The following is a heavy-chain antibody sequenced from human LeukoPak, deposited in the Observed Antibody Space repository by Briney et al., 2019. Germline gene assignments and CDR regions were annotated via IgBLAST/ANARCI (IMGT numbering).Heavy chain of an antibody. V-gene: IGHV3-48*01. CDR1: GFTFSTFN. J-gene: IGHJ4*02. CDR3: ARDSRRQLHGLGY. CDR2: ISSSSSSI. D-gene: IGHD6-6*01. Sequence: PGGSLRLSYAASGFTFSTFNMNWVRQAPGKGLEWVSHISSSSSSISYSDSVKGRFTISRDNSKNTLYLQMNSLRAEDTAVYYCARDSRRQLHGLGYWGQGTLVTVSS.